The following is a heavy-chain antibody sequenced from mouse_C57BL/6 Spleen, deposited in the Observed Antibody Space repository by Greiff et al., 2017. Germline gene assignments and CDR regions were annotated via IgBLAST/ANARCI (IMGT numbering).Heavy chain of an antibody. V-gene: IGHV1-4*01. Sequence: QVQLQQSGAELARPGASVKMSCKASGYTFTSYTMPWVKQRPGQGLEWIGYINPSSGYTKYKQKFKDQATLTADKSSSTAYMQLSSLTSEDSAVYYCARSGLLRHYAMDYWGQGTSVTVSS. CDR3: ARSGLLRHYAMDY. J-gene: IGHJ4*01. CDR2: INPSSGYT. CDR1: GYTFTSYT. D-gene: IGHD1-2*01.